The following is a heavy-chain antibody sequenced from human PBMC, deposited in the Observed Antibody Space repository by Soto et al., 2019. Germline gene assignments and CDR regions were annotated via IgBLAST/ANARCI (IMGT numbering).Heavy chain of an antibody. CDR1: GFTFSSYA. CDR2: ISYDGSNK. J-gene: IGHJ4*02. Sequence: GGSLRLSCAASGFTFSSYAMHWVRQAPGKGLEWVAVISYDGSNKYYADSVKGRFTISRDNSKNTLYLQMNSLRAEDTAVYYCARDLGVGTEKYPPGYWGQGTLVTVSS. V-gene: IGHV3-30-3*01. CDR3: ARDLGVGTEKYPPGY. D-gene: IGHD5-18*01.